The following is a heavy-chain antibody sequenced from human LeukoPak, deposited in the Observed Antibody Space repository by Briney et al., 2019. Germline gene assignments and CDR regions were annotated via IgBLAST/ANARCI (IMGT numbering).Heavy chain of an antibody. CDR1: AFIFSGHW. V-gene: IGHV3-23*01. CDR3: AKDAWSMNGIYDPFDI. Sequence: GGSLRLSCEGSAFIFSGHWMNWVRQAPGKGLEWVSCGGSSDATYYTDSVKGRFSASRDNSKNKLSLQMNSLRLEDTAVYYRAKDAWSMNGIYDPFDIWGQGIMVTVSS. CDR2: GGSSDAT. D-gene: IGHD2-8*01. J-gene: IGHJ3*02.